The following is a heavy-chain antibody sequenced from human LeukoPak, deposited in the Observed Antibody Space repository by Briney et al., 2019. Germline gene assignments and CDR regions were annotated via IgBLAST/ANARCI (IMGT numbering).Heavy chain of an antibody. V-gene: IGHV3-23*01. CDR3: AKAQTAPASYNCFDY. Sequence: PGGSLRLSCAASGFTFSNFAMNWVRQAPGKGLEWVSAVGSLGGSTYYADSVKGRFTISRHNSKNTLFLQMNSLRAEDTAVYYCAKAQTAPASYNCFDYWGQGTLVTVSS. D-gene: IGHD5-24*01. CDR1: GFTFSNFA. CDR2: VGSLGGST. J-gene: IGHJ4*02.